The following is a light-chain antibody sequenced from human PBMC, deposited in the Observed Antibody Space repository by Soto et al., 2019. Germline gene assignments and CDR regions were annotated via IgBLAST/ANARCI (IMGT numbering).Light chain of an antibody. J-gene: IGKJ4*01. V-gene: IGKV3D-15*01. Sequence: DILFTHTPAPPSLSPGERATLSPRARKRSSSDLAWYQQKPGQAPRLVIYDSSTRATGFPNRISGSGSGTDFTLTISSLQSEDFAVYYCQQYNSWPLTFGGGTKVDIK. CDR2: DSS. CDR1: KRSSSD. CDR3: QQYNSWPLT.